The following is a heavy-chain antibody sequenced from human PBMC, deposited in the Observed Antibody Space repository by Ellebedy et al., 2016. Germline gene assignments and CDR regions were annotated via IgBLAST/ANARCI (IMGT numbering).Heavy chain of an antibody. J-gene: IGHJ3*01. D-gene: IGHD3-22*01. CDR1: GYTFNTYA. CDR2: ISTHNGNT. CDR3: VRVGDYYDSGGYLTTHAFDV. Sequence: ASVKVSCKASGYTFNTYAISWVRQVPGQGLEWLGWISTHNGNTDYAQNFQDRVTMTTDTSTTQAYMELRSLRSDDTAVYYCVRVGDYYDSGGYLTTHAFDVWGQGTIVTVSS. V-gene: IGHV1-18*01.